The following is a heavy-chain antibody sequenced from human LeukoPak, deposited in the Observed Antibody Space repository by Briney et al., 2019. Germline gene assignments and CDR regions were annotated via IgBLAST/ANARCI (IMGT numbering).Heavy chain of an antibody. CDR3: AKLSGRTYQIPVDY. Sequence: GGSLRLSCAASGFTFSAYAMSWVRQAPGKGLEGVSGISGGADRTHYADSVKGRFTISRDNSKNTVYLQMNSLRADDTAVYYCAKLSGRTYQIPVDYWGQGTLVTVSS. V-gene: IGHV3-23*01. J-gene: IGHJ4*02. CDR1: GFTFSAYA. CDR2: ISGGADRT. D-gene: IGHD1-7*01.